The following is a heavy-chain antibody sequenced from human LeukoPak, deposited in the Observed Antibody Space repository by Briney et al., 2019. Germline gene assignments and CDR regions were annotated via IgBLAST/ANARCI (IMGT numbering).Heavy chain of an antibody. J-gene: IGHJ6*03. CDR3: AKGNYYYMDV. CDR1: GFTFGEYT. CDR2: ISWDGGST. V-gene: IGHV3-43*01. Sequence: GGSLRLSCAASGFTFGEYTMHWVRQAPGKCLEWVSLISWDGGSTYYADSVKGRFTISRDNSKNSLYLQMNSLRTEDTALYYCAKGNYYYMDVWGKGTTVTVSS.